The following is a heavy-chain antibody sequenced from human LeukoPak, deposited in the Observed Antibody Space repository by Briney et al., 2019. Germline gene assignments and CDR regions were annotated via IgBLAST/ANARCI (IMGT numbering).Heavy chain of an antibody. D-gene: IGHD3-22*01. CDR3: ARDFFEMVGGYDSSGYWAFDI. V-gene: IGHV4-34*01. CDR2: IYYSGST. CDR1: GGSFSGYY. J-gene: IGHJ3*02. Sequence: SETLSLTCAVYGGSFSGYYWSWIRQPPGKGLEWIGSIYYSGSTYYNPSLKSRVTISVDTSKNQFSLKLSSVTAADTAVYYCARDFFEMVGGYDSSGYWAFDIWGQGTMVTVSS.